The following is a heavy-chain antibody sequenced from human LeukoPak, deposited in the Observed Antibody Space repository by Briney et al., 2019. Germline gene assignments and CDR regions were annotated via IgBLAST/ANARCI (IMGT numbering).Heavy chain of an antibody. D-gene: IGHD2-2*02. CDR1: GYTFTTYG. V-gene: IGHV1-69*05. CDR2: IIPIFGTA. CDR3: ARGDCSSTSCYTQTFDY. Sequence: SVKVSCKASGYTFTTYGISWVRQAPGQGLEWMGGIIPIFGTANYAQKFQGRVTITTDESTSTAYMELSSLRSEDTAVYYCARGDCSSTSCYTQTFDYWGQGTLVTVSS. J-gene: IGHJ4*02.